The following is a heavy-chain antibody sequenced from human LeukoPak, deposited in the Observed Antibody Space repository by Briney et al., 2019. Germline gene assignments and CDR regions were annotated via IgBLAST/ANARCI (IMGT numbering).Heavy chain of an antibody. CDR3: GREGHYDSRGPDY. J-gene: IGHJ4*02. D-gene: IGHD3-22*01. CDR2: ISGSGGST. V-gene: IGHV3-23*01. Sequence: GGSLRLSCAASGFTFSSYAMSWVRQAPGKGLEWVSAISGSGGSTYYADSVKGRFTISRDNAKNTLNLQMNSLRAEDTAVYYCGREGHYDSRGPDYWGQGTLVTVSS. CDR1: GFTFSSYA.